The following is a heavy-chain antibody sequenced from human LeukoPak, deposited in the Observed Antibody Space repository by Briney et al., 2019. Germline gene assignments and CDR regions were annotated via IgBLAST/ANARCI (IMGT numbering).Heavy chain of an antibody. CDR2: IYYSGTT. D-gene: IGHD5-24*01. Sequence: SETLSLTCSVSGDSISSTTYYWGWIRQPPGKGLEWIGSIYYSGTTYYNPSLKSRVTISVDTSKNQFSLKLSSVTAADTAVYYCARGRGEATIGWFDPWGQGTLVTVSS. CDR1: GDSISSTTYY. V-gene: IGHV4-39*07. J-gene: IGHJ5*02. CDR3: ARGRGEATIGWFDP.